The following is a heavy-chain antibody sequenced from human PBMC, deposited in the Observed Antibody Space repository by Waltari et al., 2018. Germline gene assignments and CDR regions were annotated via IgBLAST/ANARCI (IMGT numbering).Heavy chain of an antibody. J-gene: IGHJ6*03. Sequence: EVQLVESGGGLVKPGGSLRLSCAASGFTFSSYIMNWVRRAPGKGLEGVLSINSSSMYKYDADSVEGRFTISRDNAKNSLYLQMNSLRAEDTAVYYCAREAGYYMDVWGKGTTVTVSS. CDR1: GFTFSSYI. CDR3: AREAGYYMDV. CDR2: INSSSMYK. V-gene: IGHV3-21*01.